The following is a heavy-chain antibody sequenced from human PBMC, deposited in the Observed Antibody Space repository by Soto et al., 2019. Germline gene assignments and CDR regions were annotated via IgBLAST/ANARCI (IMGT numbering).Heavy chain of an antibody. V-gene: IGHV4-34*01. D-gene: IGHD5-18*01. CDR1: GGSFSGYY. Sequence: SETLSLTCAVYGGSFSGYYWSWIRQPPGKGLEWIGEINHSGSTNYNPSLKSRFTISVDTSKNQFSLKLSSVTAADTAVYYCARGAPRGSYGRNDYYYYGMDVWGQGTTVTVSS. J-gene: IGHJ6*02. CDR3: ARGAPRGSYGRNDYYYYGMDV. CDR2: INHSGST.